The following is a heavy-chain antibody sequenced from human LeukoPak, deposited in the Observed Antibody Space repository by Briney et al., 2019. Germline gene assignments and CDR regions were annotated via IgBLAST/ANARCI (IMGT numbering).Heavy chain of an antibody. CDR1: GSTFSSYG. CDR2: IWYDGSNK. J-gene: IGHJ4*02. Sequence: GRSLRLSCAASGSTFSSYGMHWVRQAPGKGLEWVAVIWYDGSNKYYADSVKGRFTISRDNSKNTLYLQMNSLRAEDTAVYYCAKDPSELIFGVVIIRYFDYWGQGTLVTVSS. V-gene: IGHV3-33*06. D-gene: IGHD3-3*01. CDR3: AKDPSELIFGVVIIRYFDY.